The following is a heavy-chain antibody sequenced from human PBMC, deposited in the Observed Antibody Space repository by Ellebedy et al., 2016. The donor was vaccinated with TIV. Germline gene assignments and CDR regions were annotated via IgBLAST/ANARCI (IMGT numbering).Heavy chain of an antibody. CDR1: GFTFSNAW. V-gene: IGHV3-15*01. D-gene: IGHD6-19*01. Sequence: PGGSLRLSCAASGFTFSNAWMTWVRQAPGKWPEWLGRIKRKTDGGTADYAAPVKGRFTISRDDSKNTLYLQMNSLKTEDTAIYYCTTGIIPFLYSSGGWTPGYWGQGTLVTVSS. J-gene: IGHJ4*02. CDR2: IKRKTDGGTA. CDR3: TTGIIPFLYSSGGWTPGY.